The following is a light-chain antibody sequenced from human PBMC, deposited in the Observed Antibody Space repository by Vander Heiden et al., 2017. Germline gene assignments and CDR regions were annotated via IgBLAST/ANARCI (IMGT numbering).Light chain of an antibody. J-gene: IGLJ1*01. CDR3: AAWDDSLTGYV. V-gene: IGLV1-44*01. CDR2: SNN. Sequence: QSVLTQPPSASGTPGQRVTIAGSGSTSNIGSNPVNWYQQLPGTAPKLLIYSNNQRPSGVPDRFSGSKSGTSASLAISGLQSEDEADYYCAAWDDSLTGYVFGTGTKVTVL. CDR1: TSNIGSNP.